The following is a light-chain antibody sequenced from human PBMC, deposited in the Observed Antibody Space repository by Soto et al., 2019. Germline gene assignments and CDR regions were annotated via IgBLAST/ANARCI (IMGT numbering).Light chain of an antibody. V-gene: IGLV2-11*01. CDR2: DVS. Sequence: QSALTQPRSVSGSPGQSVTISCTGTSSDFGGYNYVSWYQQHPGKAPKLIIYDVSKWPSGVPDRFSGSKSGNTASLTISGLHAEDEADYYCCSYAGTYTLVFGGGTKLTVL. CDR1: SSDFGGYNY. J-gene: IGLJ2*01. CDR3: CSYAGTYTLV.